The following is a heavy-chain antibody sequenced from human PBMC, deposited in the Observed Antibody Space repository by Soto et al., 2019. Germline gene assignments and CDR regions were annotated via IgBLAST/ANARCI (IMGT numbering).Heavy chain of an antibody. CDR1: GFTFSSYS. Sequence: GGSLRLSCAASGFTFSSYSMNWVRQAPGKGLEWVSSISSSSSYIYYADSVKGRFTISRDNAKNSLYLQMNSLRAEDTAVYYCARDAVGPYDYIWGSYRQGAHDAFDIWGQGTMVTVSS. CDR2: ISSSSSYI. V-gene: IGHV3-21*01. CDR3: ARDAVGPYDYIWGSYRQGAHDAFDI. J-gene: IGHJ3*02. D-gene: IGHD3-16*02.